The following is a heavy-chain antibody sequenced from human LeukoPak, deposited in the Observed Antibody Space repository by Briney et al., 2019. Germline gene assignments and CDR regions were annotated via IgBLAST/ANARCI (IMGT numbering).Heavy chain of an antibody. CDR2: IYYSGST. D-gene: IGHD3-3*01. Sequence: PSETLSLTCTVSGGSISSYYWSWIRQPPGKGLEWIGYIYYSGSTYYNPSLKSRVTISVDTSKNQFSLKLSSVTAADTAVYYCARHGYDFWSGYYPSYGMDVWGQGTTVTVSS. CDR3: ARHGYDFWSGYYPSYGMDV. CDR1: GGSISSYY. J-gene: IGHJ6*02. V-gene: IGHV4-59*08.